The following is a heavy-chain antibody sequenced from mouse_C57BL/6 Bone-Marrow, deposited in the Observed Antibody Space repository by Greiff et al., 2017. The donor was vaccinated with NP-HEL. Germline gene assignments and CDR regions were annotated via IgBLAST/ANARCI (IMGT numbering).Heavy chain of an antibody. CDR3: ARDRGTTVDAMDY. CDR2: INYDGSST. Sequence: EVKVVESEGGLVQPGSSMKLSCTASGFTFSDYYMAWVRQVPEKGLEWVANINYDGSSTYYLDSLKSRFIISRDNAKNILYLQMSSLKSEDTATYYCARDRGTTVDAMDYWGQGTSVTVSS. D-gene: IGHD1-1*01. CDR1: GFTFSDYY. J-gene: IGHJ4*01. V-gene: IGHV5-16*01.